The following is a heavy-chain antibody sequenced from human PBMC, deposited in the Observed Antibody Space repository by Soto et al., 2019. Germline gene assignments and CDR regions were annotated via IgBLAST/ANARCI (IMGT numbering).Heavy chain of an antibody. J-gene: IGHJ4*02. V-gene: IGHV3-48*01. CDR2: ISSGSSTI. CDR3: ARVTGSAPPRFDY. CDR1: GFTFSSYS. D-gene: IGHD3-16*01. Sequence: EVQLVASGGGLVQRGGSLRLSCAASGFTFSSYSMNWVRQAPGQGLEWDSYISSGSSTIYYADSVKGRFTISRDNAKNSLYLQMNSRTSEATAVYYCARVTGSAPPRFDYWGQVTLFTVSS.